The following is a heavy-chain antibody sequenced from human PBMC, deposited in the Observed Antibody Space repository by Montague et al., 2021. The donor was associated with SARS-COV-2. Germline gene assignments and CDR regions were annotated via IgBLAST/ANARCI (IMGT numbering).Heavy chain of an antibody. CDR2: VSSIGGST. J-gene: IGHJ4*02. D-gene: IGHD6-19*01. CDR1: GFTFSTYA. V-gene: IGHV3-23*01. CDR3: AKDLEQWLVGRDYFDY. Sequence: SLRLSCAASGFTFSTYAMSWVRQAPGKGLEWVSTVSSIGGSTFYADSVKGRFTVSRDNSKNTLYPQMNSLRAEGTAVYYCAKDLEQWLVGRDYFDYWGQGTLVTVSS.